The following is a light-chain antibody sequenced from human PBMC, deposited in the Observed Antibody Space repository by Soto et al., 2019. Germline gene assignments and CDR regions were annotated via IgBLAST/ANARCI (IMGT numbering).Light chain of an antibody. CDR1: QSVSSSY. V-gene: IGKV3-20*01. CDR3: QQYGSAPWT. Sequence: EIVLTQSPGTLSLSPGERATLSCRASQSVSSSYLAWYQQKPGQAPRLLLYGASSRATGIPDRFSGSGSGPDVTLTIRRLEPEDFAVYYCQQYGSAPWTFGQGTKVEIK. CDR2: GAS. J-gene: IGKJ1*01.